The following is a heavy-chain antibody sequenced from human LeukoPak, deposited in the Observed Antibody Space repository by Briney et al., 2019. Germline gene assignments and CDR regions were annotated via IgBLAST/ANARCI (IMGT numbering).Heavy chain of an antibody. CDR1: GYSISGGYF. V-gene: IGHV4-38-2*01. Sequence: SETLSLTCDVSGYSISGGYFWGWIRQPPGMGLGWIGSTAHRGSTYYNPSLKGRVSISIDGSKNQFSLSLTSVTAADTAIYYCARVTRNSGWFFDYWGQGTLATVSS. D-gene: IGHD6-19*01. CDR2: TAHRGST. J-gene: IGHJ4*02. CDR3: ARVTRNSGWFFDY.